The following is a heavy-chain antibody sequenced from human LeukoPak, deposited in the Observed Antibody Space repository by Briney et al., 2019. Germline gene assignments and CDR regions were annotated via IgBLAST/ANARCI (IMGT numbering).Heavy chain of an antibody. CDR3: AGQTDSSGYSY. Sequence: SETLSLTCTVSGGSISSYYWSWIRQPPGKGLEWIGYIYYSGSTNHNPSLKSRVTISVDTSKNQFSLKLSSVTAADTAVYYCAGQTDSSGYSYWGQGTLVTVSS. CDR1: GGSISSYY. CDR2: IYYSGST. J-gene: IGHJ4*02. V-gene: IGHV4-59*08. D-gene: IGHD3-22*01.